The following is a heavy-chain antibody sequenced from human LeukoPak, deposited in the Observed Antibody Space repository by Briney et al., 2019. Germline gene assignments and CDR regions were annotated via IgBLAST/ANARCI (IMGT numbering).Heavy chain of an antibody. D-gene: IGHD5-18*01. CDR3: ARGRKWDTAMVSHYYGTDV. CDR1: GGSFSGYY. CDR2: INHSGST. J-gene: IGHJ6*04. V-gene: IGHV4-34*01. Sequence: SETLSLTCAVYGGSFSGYYWSWIRQPPGKGLEWIGEINHSGSTNYNPSLKSRVTISVDTSKNQFSLKLSSVTAADTAVYYCARGRKWDTAMVSHYYGTDVWGKGTTVTVSS.